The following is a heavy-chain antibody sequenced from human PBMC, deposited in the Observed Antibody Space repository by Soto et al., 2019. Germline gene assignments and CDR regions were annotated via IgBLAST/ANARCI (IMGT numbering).Heavy chain of an antibody. CDR3: TTADYYYGMDV. J-gene: IGHJ6*02. V-gene: IGHV3-15*01. CDR1: GFTFSNAW. Sequence: EVRLVESGGGLVKPGGSLRLSCAASGFTFSNAWMSWVRQAPGKGLEWVGHIKSKTDGGTTDYAAPVNGRLTISRDDSKNTLYLRMNSLKTEDTAVYYCTTADYYYGMDVWGQGTTVTVSS. CDR2: IKSKTDGGTT.